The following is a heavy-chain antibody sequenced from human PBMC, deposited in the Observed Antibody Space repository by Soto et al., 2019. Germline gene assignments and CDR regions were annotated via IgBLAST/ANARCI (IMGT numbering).Heavy chain of an antibody. Sequence: QVQLQQWGAGLLRPSETLSLTCAVSGWSFSGYFWSWIRQSPGKGLEWIGDINHSGNTNYNPSLKSRLIISGDTCKNQFSLKLPSVTAADTAVYYCARGIRMMDSWGQGTLVTVSS. J-gene: IGHJ4*02. V-gene: IGHV4-34*01. CDR2: INHSGNT. CDR1: GWSFSGYF. CDR3: ARGIRMMDS. D-gene: IGHD2-21*01.